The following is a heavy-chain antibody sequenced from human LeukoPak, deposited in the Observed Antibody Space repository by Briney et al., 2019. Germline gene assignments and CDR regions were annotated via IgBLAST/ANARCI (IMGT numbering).Heavy chain of an antibody. Sequence: GGSLRLSCAASGFTFSDYYMSWIRQAPGKGLEWVSYISSSGSTIYYADSVRDRFTISRDNAKNSLYLQMNSLRAEDTAVYYCARRGVLWFGELFYYGMDVWGQGTTVTVSS. CDR2: ISSSGSTI. J-gene: IGHJ6*02. D-gene: IGHD3-10*01. CDR1: GFTFSDYY. V-gene: IGHV3-11*01. CDR3: ARRGVLWFGELFYYGMDV.